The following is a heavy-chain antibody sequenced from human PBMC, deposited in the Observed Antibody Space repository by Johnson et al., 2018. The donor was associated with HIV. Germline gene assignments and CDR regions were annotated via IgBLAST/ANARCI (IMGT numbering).Heavy chain of an antibody. CDR3: ARDRGSSSPAHAFDI. CDR1: WFTFSDYY. D-gene: IGHD6-6*01. V-gene: IGHV3-53*01. Sequence: QLVESGGGLVKPGGSLRLSCAASWFTFSDYYMSWIRQAPGKGLEWVSVIYSGGNTYYADSVKGRFTISRDNSKNTLYLQMNSLRAEDTAVYYCARDRGSSSPAHAFDIWGQGTMVTVSS. CDR2: IYSGGNT. J-gene: IGHJ3*02.